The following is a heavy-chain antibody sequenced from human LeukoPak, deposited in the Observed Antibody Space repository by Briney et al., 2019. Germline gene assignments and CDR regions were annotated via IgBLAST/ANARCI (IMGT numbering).Heavy chain of an antibody. CDR3: ATDQRYAFDY. J-gene: IGHJ4*02. D-gene: IGHD3-9*01. CDR1: GFSFTGYP. CDR2: IRTTAEGAKYA. V-gene: IGHV3-48*02. Sequence: GGSLRLSCATSGFSFTGYPMNWVRQAPGKGLEWISNIRTTAEGAKYAYYADSVKGRVTISRDDGKNTLYLHMNSLRDDDTAVYYCATDQRYAFDYWGQGILVTVSS.